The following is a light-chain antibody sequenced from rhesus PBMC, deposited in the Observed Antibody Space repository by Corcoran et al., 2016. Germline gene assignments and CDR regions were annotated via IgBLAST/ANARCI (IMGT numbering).Light chain of an antibody. Sequence: DIQMTQSPSSLSASVGDTVTITCQASQDITNNLAWYQQKPGNVPKLLICAASTLQSGVPSRFSGSGSGTDFTLHISSLQPEDFATDYCQHGSGILFTFGPGTKLDFK. J-gene: IGKJ3*01. CDR1: QDITNN. CDR2: AAS. V-gene: IGKV1-25*02. CDR3: QHGSGILFT.